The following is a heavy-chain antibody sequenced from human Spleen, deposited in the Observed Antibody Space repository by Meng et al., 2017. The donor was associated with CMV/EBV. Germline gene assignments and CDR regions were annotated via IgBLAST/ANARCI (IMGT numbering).Heavy chain of an antibody. J-gene: IGHJ4*02. CDR3: ARESTDGLGINFDY. D-gene: IGHD2-8*01. Sequence: SVKVSCKASGGPFTRFGFSWVRQAPGQGLEWMGAIIPTLRTANYAAKFQGRVTITADTSTSTVYMDLSSLRSDDTAVYYCARESTDGLGINFDYWGQGTLVTVSS. CDR1: GGPFTRFG. V-gene: IGHV1-69*10. CDR2: IIPTLRTA.